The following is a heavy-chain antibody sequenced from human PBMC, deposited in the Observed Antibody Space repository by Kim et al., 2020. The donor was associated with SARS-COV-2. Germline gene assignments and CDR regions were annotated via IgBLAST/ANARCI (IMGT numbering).Heavy chain of an antibody. V-gene: IGHV3-9*01. CDR2: ISWNSGSI. CDR1: GFTFDDYA. D-gene: IGHD3-10*01. J-gene: IGHJ6*02. CDR3: ASLPGSGYYYGSGSSKGYYYGMDV. Sequence: GGSLRLSCAASGFTFDDYAMHWVRQAPGKGLEWVSGISWNSGSIGYADSVKGRFTISRDNAKNSLYLQMNSLRAEDTALYYCASLPGSGYYYGSGSSKGYYYGMDVWGQGTTVTVSS.